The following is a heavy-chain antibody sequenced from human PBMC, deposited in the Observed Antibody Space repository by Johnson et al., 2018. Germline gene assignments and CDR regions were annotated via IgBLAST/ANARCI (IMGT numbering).Heavy chain of an antibody. V-gene: IGHV5-51*01. CDR2: IYPDDSDT. CDR1: GYEFSDYW. Sequence: VQLVQSGADVSKPGESLKISCEASGYEFSDYWIGWVRQMPGKGLEWMGFIYPDDSDTTYSPSFQGHVTISADRSVSTVILQWNSLKASDSALYYCVRRGPPYNSSAYAAFDVWGQGTMVTVSA. J-gene: IGHJ3*01. D-gene: IGHD3-22*01. CDR3: VRRGPPYNSSAYAAFDV.